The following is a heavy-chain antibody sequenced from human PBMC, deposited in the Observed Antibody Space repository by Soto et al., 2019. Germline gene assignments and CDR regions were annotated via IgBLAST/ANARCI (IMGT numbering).Heavy chain of an antibody. D-gene: IGHD1-26*01. CDR1: GFTFSSYW. V-gene: IGHV3-74*01. CDR3: ARRGPLSGLAY. CDR2: INHDESSS. J-gene: IGHJ4*02. Sequence: EVQLVESGGGLVQPGGSLRLSCAASGFTFSSYWMHWVRQAPGKGLVWVSRINHDESSSTYVDSVGGRFTISRDNAKNTLYLQMNRLRAEDTAVYYCARRGPLSGLAYWGQGTRVTVSS.